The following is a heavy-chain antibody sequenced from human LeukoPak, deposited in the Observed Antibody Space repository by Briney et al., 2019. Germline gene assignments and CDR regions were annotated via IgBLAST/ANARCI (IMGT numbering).Heavy chain of an antibody. CDR2: ISYDGSNK. CDR1: GFTFGSYA. D-gene: IGHD5-18*01. CDR3: ARVVDTAMVIYYYYYGMDV. V-gene: IGHV3-30-3*01. J-gene: IGHJ6*02. Sequence: PGGSLRLSCAASGFTFGSYAMHWVRQAPGKGLEWVAVISYDGSNKYYADSVKGRFTISRDNSKNTLYLQMNSLRAEDTAVYYCARVVDTAMVIYYYYYGMDVWGQGTTVTVSS.